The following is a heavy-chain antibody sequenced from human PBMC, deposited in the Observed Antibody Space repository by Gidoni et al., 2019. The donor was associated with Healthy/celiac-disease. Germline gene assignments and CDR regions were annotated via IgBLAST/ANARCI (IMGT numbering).Heavy chain of an antibody. CDR3: ARHSSSWYEHYYYGMDV. J-gene: IGHJ6*02. CDR1: GGSISSSY. D-gene: IGHD6-13*01. V-gene: IGHV4-59*01. Sequence: QLHLQESGPGLVKPSETLSLTCTVSGGSISSSYWSWIRQPPGKGLEWIGYIYYSWSTNYNPSLKSRVTISVDTSKNQFSLKLSSVTAADTAVYYCARHSSSWYEHYYYGMDVWGQGTTVTVSS. CDR2: IYYSWST.